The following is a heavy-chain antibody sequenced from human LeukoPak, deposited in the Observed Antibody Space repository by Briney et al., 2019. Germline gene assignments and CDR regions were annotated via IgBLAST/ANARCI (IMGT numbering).Heavy chain of an antibody. CDR3: ARRWNYGRNYYTDV. Sequence: SETLSLTCAVYGGSFSNYYWSWIRQPPGKGLEWIGEINDSGRINYNPSLMSRVTVSVDTSKNQFSLRLTSVTATVTAVYYCARRWNYGRNYYTDVWGNGATVSVSS. CDR2: INDSGRI. V-gene: IGHV4-34*01. J-gene: IGHJ6*03. CDR1: GGSFSNYY. D-gene: IGHD1-7*01.